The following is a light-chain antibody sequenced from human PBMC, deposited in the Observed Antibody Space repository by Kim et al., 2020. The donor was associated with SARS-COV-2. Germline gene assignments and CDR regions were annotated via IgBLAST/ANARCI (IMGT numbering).Light chain of an antibody. CDR3: QQYNKWLWT. V-gene: IGKV3-15*01. J-gene: IGKJ1*01. Sequence: VSPGERATLSCRASRSVSSNLAWYQQKPGQAPRLLIYGASTRATGIPARFSGSGSGTEFTLTISSLQSEDFAVYYCQQYNKWLWTFGQGTKVDIK. CDR2: GAS. CDR1: RSVSSN.